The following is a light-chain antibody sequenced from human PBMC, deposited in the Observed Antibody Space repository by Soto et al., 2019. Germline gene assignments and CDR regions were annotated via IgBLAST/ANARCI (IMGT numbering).Light chain of an antibody. Sequence: EMGMTHSPATLSGSPGERATLSCRASQTVSTNLAWYQQKPGQAPRLLIYAASTRATGVPARFSGSGSGTEFTLTISSLQSEVFAVYYCQQYNNWTPYTFGQGTKLEIK. CDR1: QTVSTN. V-gene: IGKV3-15*01. J-gene: IGKJ2*01. CDR2: AAS. CDR3: QQYNNWTPYT.